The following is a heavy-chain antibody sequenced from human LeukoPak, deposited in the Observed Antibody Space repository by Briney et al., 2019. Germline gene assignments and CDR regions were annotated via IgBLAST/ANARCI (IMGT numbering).Heavy chain of an antibody. Sequence: PGASLRLSCASSGFTFSNYAMSWVRQAPGKGLEWVSVITGSGGNTYYADSVKGRFTISSDNSKITVFLQMNSLRAEDTAVYYCAKWGDYDVLSGYYVTDYWGQGTLVTVPS. CDR2: ITGSGGNT. J-gene: IGHJ4*02. V-gene: IGHV3-23*01. D-gene: IGHD3-9*01. CDR3: AKWGDYDVLSGYYVTDY. CDR1: GFTFSNYA.